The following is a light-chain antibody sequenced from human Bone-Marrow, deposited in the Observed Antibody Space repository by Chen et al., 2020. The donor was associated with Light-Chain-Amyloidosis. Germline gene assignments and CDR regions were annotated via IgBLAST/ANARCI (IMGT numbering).Light chain of an antibody. CDR3: QSADSSGTYEVI. CDR2: RDT. Sequence: SYELTQPPSVSLSPVQTPRTPASGDDLPTKYAYWYQQKPGQAPVLVIHRDTERPSGISEQFSGSSSGTTATLTISGVQAEDEADYHCQSADSSGTYEVIFGGGTKLTVL. V-gene: IGLV3-25*03. J-gene: IGLJ2*01. CDR1: DLPTKY.